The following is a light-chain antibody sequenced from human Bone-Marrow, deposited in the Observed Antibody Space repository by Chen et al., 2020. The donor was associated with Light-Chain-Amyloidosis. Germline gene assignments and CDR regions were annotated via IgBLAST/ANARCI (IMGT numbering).Light chain of an antibody. V-gene: IGKV1-5*03. J-gene: IGKJ1*01. Sequence: DVQMTQSPSTLSASVGDRITITCRPSQTINGWLAWYQQKPGKVPKVLIYKTSTLETGVPSRFTGRGSGTEFTLTITSLQPDDFATYYCLQYYSFWTFGQGTKVEIK. CDR1: QTINGW. CDR3: LQYYSFWT. CDR2: KTS.